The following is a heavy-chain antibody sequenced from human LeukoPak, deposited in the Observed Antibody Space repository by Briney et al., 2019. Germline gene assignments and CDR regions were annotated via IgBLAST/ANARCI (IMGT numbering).Heavy chain of an antibody. J-gene: IGHJ6*03. CDR1: GFTFSSYA. CDR3: ARSKGPGIAAAGTSGGDYYYYMDV. D-gene: IGHD6-13*01. Sequence: GGSLRLSCAASGFTFSSYAMSWVRQAPGKGLEWVSAISGSGGSTYYADSVKGRFTISRDNSKNTLYLQMNSLRAEDTAVYYCARSKGPGIAAAGTSGGDYYYYMDVWGKGTTVTVSS. V-gene: IGHV3-23*01. CDR2: ISGSGGST.